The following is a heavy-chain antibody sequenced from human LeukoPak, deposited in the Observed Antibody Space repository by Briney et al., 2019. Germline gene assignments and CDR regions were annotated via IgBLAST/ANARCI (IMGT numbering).Heavy chain of an antibody. Sequence: SETLSLTCTVSGGSISSGNKYWSWIRQPAGKGLEWIGRFHTSGSTNYNPSLKSRVTISVDTSKNQFSLKLSSVTAADTAVYYCASTSVAARLSYFDYWGQGTLVTVSS. CDR3: ASTSVAARLSYFDY. J-gene: IGHJ4*02. D-gene: IGHD6-6*01. CDR2: FHTSGST. CDR1: GGSISSGNKY. V-gene: IGHV4-61*02.